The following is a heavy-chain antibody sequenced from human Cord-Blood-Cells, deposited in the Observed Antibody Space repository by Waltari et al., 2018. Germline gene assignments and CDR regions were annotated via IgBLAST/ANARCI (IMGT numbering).Heavy chain of an antibody. Sequence: QVQLVQSGAEVKKPGASVKVSCKASGYTFTGYYMHWVRRAPGQGLEWKGGTNPNSGCTNYAKKFQGRVTMTRDTSISTAYMELSRLRSDDTAVYYCARDESGGSYYFDYWGQGTLVTVSS. J-gene: IGHJ4*02. CDR1: GYTFTGYY. V-gene: IGHV1-2*02. D-gene: IGHD2-15*01. CDR2: TNPNSGCT. CDR3: ARDESGGSYYFDY.